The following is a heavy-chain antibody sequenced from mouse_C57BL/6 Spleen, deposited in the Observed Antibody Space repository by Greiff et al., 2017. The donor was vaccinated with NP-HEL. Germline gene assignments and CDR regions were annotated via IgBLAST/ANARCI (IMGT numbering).Heavy chain of an antibody. D-gene: IGHD1-1*01. CDR2: IRNKANNHAT. V-gene: IGHV6-6*01. CDR1: GFTFSDAW. CDR3: TRHGFRYWYFDV. J-gene: IGHJ1*03. Sequence: EVKLVESGGGLVQPGGSMKLSCAASGFTFSDAWMDWVRQSPEKGLEWVAEIRNKANNHATYYAESVKGRFTISRDDSKSSVYLQMNSVRAEDTGIYYCTRHGFRYWYFDVWGTGTTVTVSS.